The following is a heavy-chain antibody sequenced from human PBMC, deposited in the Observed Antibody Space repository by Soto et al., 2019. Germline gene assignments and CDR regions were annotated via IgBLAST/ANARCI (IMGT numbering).Heavy chain of an antibody. Sequence: QVQLVQSGAEVKKPGASVKVSCKASGYTFTSYYLHWVRQAPGQGLEWMGIINPTGGSTTYAQKFQGRVPMARDTSTSTVYIELSSLRSEDTAVYYCARDNVAVQSAWAGMDVCGQGTTVTVSS. J-gene: IGHJ6*02. CDR1: GYTFTSYY. D-gene: IGHD2-2*01. V-gene: IGHV1-46*01. CDR3: ARDNVAVQSAWAGMDV. CDR2: INPTGGST.